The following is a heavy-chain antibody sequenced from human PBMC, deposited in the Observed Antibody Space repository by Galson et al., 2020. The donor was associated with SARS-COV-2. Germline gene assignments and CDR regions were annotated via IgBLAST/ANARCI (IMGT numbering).Heavy chain of an antibody. CDR2: IDPSDSYT. J-gene: IGHJ6*02. CDR1: GYSFTSYW. V-gene: IGHV5-10-1*01. Sequence: KIGESLKISCKGSGYSFTSYWISWVRQMPGKGLEWMGRIDPSDSYTNYSPSFQGHVTISADKSISTAYLQWSSLKASDTAMYYCARLGSGSSGWSLYYYYGMDVWGQGTTVTVSS. D-gene: IGHD6-19*01. CDR3: ARLGSGSSGWSLYYYYGMDV.